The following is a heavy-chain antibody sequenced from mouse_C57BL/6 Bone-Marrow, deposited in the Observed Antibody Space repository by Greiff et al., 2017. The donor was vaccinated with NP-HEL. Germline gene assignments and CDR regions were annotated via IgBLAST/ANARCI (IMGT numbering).Heavy chain of an antibody. Sequence: VQLQQSGAELVRPGTSVKVSCKASGYAFTNYLIEWVKQRPGQGLEWIGVINPGSGGTNYNEKFKGKATLTVDKSSSTAYMHLSSLTSEDSAVYFCARYYYGSSYWYFDVWGKGTTVTVSS. V-gene: IGHV1-54*01. CDR1: GYAFTNYL. J-gene: IGHJ1*03. CDR2: INPGSGGT. CDR3: ARYYYGSSYWYFDV. D-gene: IGHD1-1*01.